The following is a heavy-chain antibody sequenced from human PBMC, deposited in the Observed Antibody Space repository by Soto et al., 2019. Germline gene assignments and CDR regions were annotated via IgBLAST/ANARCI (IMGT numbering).Heavy chain of an antibody. CDR3: ARDLVTIFGVVVNWFDP. V-gene: IGHV1-3*01. CDR2: INAGNGNT. J-gene: IGHJ5*02. CDR1: GYTFTSYA. D-gene: IGHD3-3*01. Sequence: GASVKVSCKASGYTFTSYAMHWVRQAPGQRLEWMGWINAGNGNTKYSQKFQGRVTITRDTSASTAYMELSSLRSEDTAVYYCARDLVTIFGVVVNWFDPWGQGTLVTAPQ.